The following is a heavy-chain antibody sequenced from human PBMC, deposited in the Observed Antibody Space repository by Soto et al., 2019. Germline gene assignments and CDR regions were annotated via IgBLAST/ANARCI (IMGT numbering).Heavy chain of an antibody. J-gene: IGHJ4*02. CDR3: AIEPLSGSYYNYFDY. V-gene: IGHV4-31*03. CDR2: IYYSGST. D-gene: IGHD1-26*01. Sequence: QVQLQESGPGLVKPSQTLSLTCTVSGGSISSGGYYWSWIRQHTGKSLEWIGYIYYSGSTYYNHSLKSRVTISVDTSKNQFSLKLSSVTAADTAVYYGAIEPLSGSYYNYFDYCGQGTLVTVSS. CDR1: GGSISSGGYY.